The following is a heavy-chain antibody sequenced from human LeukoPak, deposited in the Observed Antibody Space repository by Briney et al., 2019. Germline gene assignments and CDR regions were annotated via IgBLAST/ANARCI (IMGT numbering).Heavy chain of an antibody. V-gene: IGHV1-46*01. D-gene: IGHD2-15*01. CDR2: INPRGGST. CDR3: ARVVWDCSGGSCYSEATRQGDWYFDL. J-gene: IGHJ2*01. CDR1: GYTFTSYY. Sequence: ASVTVSCTASGYTFTSYYLHWVRQAPGQGLEWMGVINPRGGSTTYAQKFQGRVTMTRDTSTSTVYMELSSLRSDDTAVYYCARVVWDCSGGSCYSEATRQGDWYFDLWGRGTLVTVSS.